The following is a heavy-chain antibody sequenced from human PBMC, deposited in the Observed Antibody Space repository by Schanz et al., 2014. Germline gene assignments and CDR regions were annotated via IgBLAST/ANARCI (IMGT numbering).Heavy chain of an antibody. Sequence: QVQLVESGGGVVQPGGSLRLSCAASGFTFSFSGMQWVRQAPGKGLEWVTFIRFDGSDKYYADSVKGRFSVSRDNSKNTLYLQMNSLRADDTAVYYCAKDQLANYRGSGYNWFDPWGQGTLVTVSS. CDR2: IRFDGSDK. D-gene: IGHD3-10*01. CDR3: AKDQLANYRGSGYNWFDP. CDR1: GFTFSFSG. V-gene: IGHV3-30*02. J-gene: IGHJ5*02.